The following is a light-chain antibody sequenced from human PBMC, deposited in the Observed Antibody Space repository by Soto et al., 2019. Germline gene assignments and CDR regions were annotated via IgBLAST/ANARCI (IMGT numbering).Light chain of an antibody. CDR2: GAS. Sequence: EIVLTQSPGTLSLSPGERATLSCRASQSVSSSFLAWYQQKPGQAPRLLIYGASTRATGIPARFSGSGSGTEFTLTVSSLQSEDFAVYWCQQYNNWPNTFGQGTKVDIK. CDR3: QQYNNWPNT. CDR1: QSVSSS. V-gene: IGKV3-15*01. J-gene: IGKJ1*01.